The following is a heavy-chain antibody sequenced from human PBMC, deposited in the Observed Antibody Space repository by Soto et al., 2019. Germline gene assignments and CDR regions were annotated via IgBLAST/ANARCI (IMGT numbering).Heavy chain of an antibody. CDR2: ISYDGSNK. J-gene: IGHJ6*02. D-gene: IGHD3-10*01. V-gene: IGHV3-30*18. Sequence: QVQLVESGGGVVQPGRSLSLSCAASGFTFSSYGMHWVRQAPGKGLEWVAVISYDGSNKYYADSVKGRFTISRDNSKNTLYLQINSLRAEDTAVYYCAKDQARAYGMDVWGQGTTVTVSS. CDR1: GFTFSSYG. CDR3: AKDQARAYGMDV.